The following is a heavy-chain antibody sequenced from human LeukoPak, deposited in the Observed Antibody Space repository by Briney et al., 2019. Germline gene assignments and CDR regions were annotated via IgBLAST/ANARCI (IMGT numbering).Heavy chain of an antibody. CDR2: ISYDGSNK. J-gene: IGHJ5*02. V-gene: IGHV3-30*04. Sequence: GGSLRLSCAASGFTFSSYAMHWVRQAPGKGLEWVAVISYDGSNKYYADSVKGRFTISRDNSKNTLYLQMNSLRAEDTAVYYCARVVLRFLEWSETNWFDPWGQGTLVTVSS. CDR3: ARVVLRFLEWSETNWFDP. CDR1: GFTFSSYA. D-gene: IGHD3-3*01.